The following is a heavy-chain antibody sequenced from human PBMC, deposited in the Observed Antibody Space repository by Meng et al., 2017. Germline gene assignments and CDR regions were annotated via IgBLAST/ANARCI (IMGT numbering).Heavy chain of an antibody. Sequence: GSLRLSCAVYGGPLSGNFRNWVRQPPGKGLEWLGEAHHSGTPNYNPSLRSRVVLSVNTTKNQFPLRLTSVTAAETAVYYCARRVISPKKKLKKNFCYDYALDVWGQGSTVTVSS. J-gene: IGHJ6*02. V-gene: IGHV4-34*01. D-gene: IGHD2/OR15-2a*01. CDR3: ARRVISPKKKLKKNFCYDYALDV. CDR1: GGPLSGNF. CDR2: AHHSGTP.